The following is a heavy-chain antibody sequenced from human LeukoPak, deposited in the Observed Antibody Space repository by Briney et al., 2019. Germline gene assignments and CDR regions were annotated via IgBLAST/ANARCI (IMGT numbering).Heavy chain of an antibody. Sequence: GGSLRLSCAASGFTFSSYGMHWVRQAPGKGLEWVAVISYDGSNKYYADSVKGRFTISRDNSKNTLYLQMNSLRAEDTAVYYCAKDFHFGPIYYYYMDVWGKGTTVTVSS. V-gene: IGHV3-30*18. J-gene: IGHJ6*03. CDR3: AKDFHFGPIYYYYMDV. CDR1: GFTFSSYG. D-gene: IGHD3/OR15-3a*01. CDR2: ISYDGSNK.